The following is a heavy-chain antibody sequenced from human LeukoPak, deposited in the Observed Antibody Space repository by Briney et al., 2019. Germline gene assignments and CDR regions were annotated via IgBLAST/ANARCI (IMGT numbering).Heavy chain of an antibody. J-gene: IGHJ4*02. CDR1: GGSISSSSYY. CDR2: IYYSGST. CDR3: AREEVGATRPADFDY. V-gene: IGHV4-39*07. Sequence: SETLSLTCTVSGGSISSSSYYWGWIRQPPGKGLEWIGSIYYSGSTYYDPSLKSRVTISVDTSKNQFSLKLSSVTAADTAVYYCAREEVGATRPADFDYWGQGTLVTVSS. D-gene: IGHD1-26*01.